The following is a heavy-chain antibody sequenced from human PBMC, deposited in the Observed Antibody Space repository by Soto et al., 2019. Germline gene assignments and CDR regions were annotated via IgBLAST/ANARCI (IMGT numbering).Heavy chain of an antibody. CDR3: ARVGYIVATSINWFDP. D-gene: IGHD5-12*01. J-gene: IGHJ5*02. V-gene: IGHV1-69*01. CDR1: GGTFSSYA. CDR2: IIPIFGTA. Sequence: QVQLVQSGAEVKKPGSSVKVSCKASGGTFSSYAISWVRQAPVQGLEWMGGIIPIFGTANYAQKFQGRVTITADESTSTAYMELSSLRSEDTAVYYCARVGYIVATSINWFDPWGQGTLVTVSS.